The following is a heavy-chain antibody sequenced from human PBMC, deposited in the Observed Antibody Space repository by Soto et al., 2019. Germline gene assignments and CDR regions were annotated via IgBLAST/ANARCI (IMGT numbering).Heavy chain of an antibody. CDR2: IYSSGST. CDR3: ARGGGYDY. D-gene: IGHD3-22*01. J-gene: IGHJ4*02. Sequence: QVQLQESGPGVVKPSQTLSLTCIVSGVSISSGDDYWSWIRQPPGKGLEWIGYIYSSGSTYCNPSHGSRATISADTSKNQCSLELNSVTAADTAVYYCARGGGYDYWGQGAMVTVSS. CDR1: GVSISSGDDY. V-gene: IGHV4-30-4*01.